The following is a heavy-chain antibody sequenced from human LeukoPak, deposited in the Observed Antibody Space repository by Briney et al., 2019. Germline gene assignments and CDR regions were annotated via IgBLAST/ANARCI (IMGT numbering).Heavy chain of an antibody. J-gene: IGHJ6*03. CDR3: VKHGPGGRGYLDV. CDR2: IFYSGST. Sequence: PSETLPLTRTDSGGSISSHYWSWVRLSPAKGLEWIGYIFYSGSTDYSPSLTSRVTISIDTSKRYLSLNLSSVTAADTAVYYCVKHGPGGRGYLDVWGVGTTVTVSS. V-gene: IGHV4-59*11. D-gene: IGHD1-1*01. CDR1: GGSISSHY.